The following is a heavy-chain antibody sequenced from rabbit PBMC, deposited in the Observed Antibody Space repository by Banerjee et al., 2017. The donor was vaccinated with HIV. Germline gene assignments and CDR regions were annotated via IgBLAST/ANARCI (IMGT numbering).Heavy chain of an antibody. Sequence: QSLEESGGDLVKPGASLTLTCKASGLDFSLSYWICWVRQAPGKGLEWIGCIYTGSSGTTVYANWAKGRFTISQTSSTTVTLQMTSLTAADTATYFCGYVGYGGGVYAFNLWGQGTLVTVS. J-gene: IGHJ4*01. CDR1: GLDFSLSYW. D-gene: IGHD7-1*01. V-gene: IGHV1S40*01. CDR2: IYTGSSGTT. CDR3: GYVGYGGGVYAFNL.